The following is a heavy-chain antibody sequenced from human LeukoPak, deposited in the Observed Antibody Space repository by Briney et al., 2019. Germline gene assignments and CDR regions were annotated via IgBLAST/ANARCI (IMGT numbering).Heavy chain of an antibody. CDR1: GFTFSSYA. CDR2: ISYDGSNK. CDR3: ARDRGQQLVRDWYFDL. V-gene: IGHV3-30*04. D-gene: IGHD6-13*01. Sequence: GGSLRLSCAASGFTFSSYAMHWVRQAPGKGLEWVAVISYDGSNKYYADSVKGRFTISRDNAKNSLYLQMNSLRAEDTAVYYCARDRGQQLVRDWYFDLWGRGTLVTVSS. J-gene: IGHJ2*01.